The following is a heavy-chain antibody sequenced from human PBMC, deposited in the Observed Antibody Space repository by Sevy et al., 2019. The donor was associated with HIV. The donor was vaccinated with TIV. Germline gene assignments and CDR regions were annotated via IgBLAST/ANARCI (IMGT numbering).Heavy chain of an antibody. D-gene: IGHD3-22*01. V-gene: IGHV3-30*04. J-gene: IGHJ1*01. Sequence: GESLKISCAASGFTFSNYAMHWVRQVPPGKGLEWVAVISSDGSTKDYADSVKGRLTISRDNSKNTLYLQMNSLSADDTAVYYCARDTYYESTTGYTRVFQDWGQGTLVTVSS. CDR2: ISSDGSTK. CDR1: GFTFSNYA. CDR3: ARDTYYESTTGYTRVFQD.